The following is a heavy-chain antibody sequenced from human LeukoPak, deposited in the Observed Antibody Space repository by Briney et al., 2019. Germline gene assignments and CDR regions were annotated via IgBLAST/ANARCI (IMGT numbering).Heavy chain of an antibody. CDR1: GGSFSGYY. Sequence: SETLSLTCAVYGGSFSGYYWSWIRQPPGKGLEWIGEINHSGSTYYNPSLKSRVTISVDTSKNQFSLKLSSVTAADTAVYYCARVDGIAAAGPITSGWFDPWGQGTLVTVSS. CDR2: INHSGST. V-gene: IGHV4-34*01. J-gene: IGHJ5*02. CDR3: ARVDGIAAAGPITSGWFDP. D-gene: IGHD6-13*01.